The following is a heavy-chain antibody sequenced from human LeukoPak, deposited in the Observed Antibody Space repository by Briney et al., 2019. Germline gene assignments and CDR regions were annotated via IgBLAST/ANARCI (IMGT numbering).Heavy chain of an antibody. V-gene: IGHV1-2*02. CDR2: INPNSGCT. CDR3: AREGTMDAFDI. Sequence: ASVKVSCKASGYTFTCYYMHWVRQAPGQGLEWMGWINPNSGCTNYAQKFQGRVTMTRDTYISTAYMELSKLRSDDTAVYYCAREGTMDAFDIWGQGTMVTVSS. CDR1: GYTFTCYY. D-gene: IGHD1-1*01. J-gene: IGHJ3*02.